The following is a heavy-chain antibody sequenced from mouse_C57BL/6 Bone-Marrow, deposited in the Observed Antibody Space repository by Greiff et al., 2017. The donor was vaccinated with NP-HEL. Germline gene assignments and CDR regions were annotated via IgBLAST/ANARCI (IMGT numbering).Heavy chain of an antibody. CDR3: ATAEQDYSTPYYYAKDY. D-gene: IGHD1-1*01. CDR2: IDPENGDT. Sequence: VQLKESGAELVRPGASVKLSCTASGFNIKDYYMHWVKQRPEQGLEWIGWIDPENGDTEYASKFQGKATITADTSSNTAYLQLSSLTSEDTAVYYYATAEQDYSTPYYYAKDYWDRGQSVTVTS. V-gene: IGHV14-4*01. CDR1: GFNIKDYY. J-gene: IGHJ4*01.